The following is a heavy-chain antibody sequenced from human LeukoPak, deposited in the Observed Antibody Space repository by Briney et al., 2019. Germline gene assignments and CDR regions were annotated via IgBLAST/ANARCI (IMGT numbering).Heavy chain of an antibody. D-gene: IGHD1-26*01. CDR3: ARGPRWAGGSYLCDY. J-gene: IGHJ4*02. CDR2: MNPNSGNT. V-gene: IGHV1-8*01. Sequence: ASVKVSCKASGYTFTSYDINWVRQAPGQGLEWMGWMNPNSGNTGYAQKFQGRVTMTRNTSISTAYMELSSLRSEDTAVYYCARGPRWAGGSYLCDYWGQGTLVTVSS. CDR1: GYTFTSYD.